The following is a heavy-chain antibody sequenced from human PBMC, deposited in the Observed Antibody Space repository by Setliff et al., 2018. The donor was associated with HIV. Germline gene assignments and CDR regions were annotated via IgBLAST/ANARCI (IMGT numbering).Heavy chain of an antibody. J-gene: IGHJ6*02. D-gene: IGHD3-22*01. CDR2: LHLSGDT. CDR1: GDSINSGTYY. CDR3: ARSRTSSGYYGVTGYGMDV. V-gene: IGHV4-61*02. Sequence: SETLSLTCTVSGDSINSGTYYWSWIRQPAGKGLEWIGRLHLSGDTNYNPSLKSRVTMSIDTSKNQFSLKLRSVTAADTAVYYCARSRTSSGYYGVTGYGMDVWGQGTTVTVSS.